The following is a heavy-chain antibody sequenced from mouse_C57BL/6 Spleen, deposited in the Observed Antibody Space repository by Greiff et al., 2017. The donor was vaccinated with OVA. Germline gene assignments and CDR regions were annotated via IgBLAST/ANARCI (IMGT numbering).Heavy chain of an antibody. V-gene: IGHV1-53*01. CDR3: ARGYGSSYEFAY. D-gene: IGHD1-1*01. J-gene: IGHJ3*01. Sequence: QVQLQQSGTELVKPGASVKLSCKASGYTFTIYWLPFVHPIPFPGLEWIGNINPSNGGTNYNEKFKSKATLTVDKSSSTAYMQLSSLTSEDSAVYYCARGYGSSYEFAYWGQGTLVTVSA. CDR2: INPSNGGT. CDR1: GYTFTIYW.